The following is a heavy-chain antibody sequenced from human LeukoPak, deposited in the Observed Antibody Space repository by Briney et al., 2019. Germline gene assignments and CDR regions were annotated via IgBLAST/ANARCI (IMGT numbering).Heavy chain of an antibody. Sequence: SQTLSLTCAISGDSVSSNSAAWKWIRQSRSRGLECLGRTYYGSKWNSDYAVSVKSRITINPDTSKNQLYLQLNSVTPGDTAVYYCAKGWLLTGLSNWGQGTLVTVSS. D-gene: IGHD3-9*01. CDR1: GDSVSSNSAA. J-gene: IGHJ4*02. CDR3: AKGWLLTGLSN. V-gene: IGHV6-1*01. CDR2: TYYGSKWNS.